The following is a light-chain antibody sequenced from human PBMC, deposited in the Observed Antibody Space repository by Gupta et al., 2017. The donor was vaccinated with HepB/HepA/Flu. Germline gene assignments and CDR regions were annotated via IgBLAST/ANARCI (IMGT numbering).Light chain of an antibody. J-gene: IGKJ2*01. CDR1: QSLLHSNGYNY. Sequence: DIVMTQSPLSLPVTPGEPASISCRSSQSLLHSNGYNYLDWYLQKPGQSPQLLIYLGSNRASRVPDRFSGSGSGTDFTLKISRVEAEDVGVYYCRQALQTPLTFGQGTKLEIK. CDR3: RQALQTPLT. V-gene: IGKV2-28*01. CDR2: LGS.